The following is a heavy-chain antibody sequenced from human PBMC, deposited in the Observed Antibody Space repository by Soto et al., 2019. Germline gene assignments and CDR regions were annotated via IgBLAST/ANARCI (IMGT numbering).Heavy chain of an antibody. D-gene: IGHD4-17*01. V-gene: IGHV4-34*01. Sequence: QVQLQQWGAGLLKPSETLSLTCAVYGGSFSGYYWSWIRQPPGKGLEWIGEINHSGSTNYNPSLKSRVTISVDTSKNQFSLKLSSVTAADTAVYYCASLILYALSDWGQGSLVTVSS. J-gene: IGHJ4*02. CDR1: GGSFSGYY. CDR2: INHSGST. CDR3: ASLILYALSD.